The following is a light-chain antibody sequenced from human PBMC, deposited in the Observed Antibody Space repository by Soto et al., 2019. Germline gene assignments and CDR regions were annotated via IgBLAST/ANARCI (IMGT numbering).Light chain of an antibody. CDR1: QGISTY. V-gene: IGKV1-39*01. CDR2: DAS. Sequence: DIQMTQSPSSLSASVGDRVTITCRASQGISTYVNWYQQKAGKAPKLLIYDASSLYSGVPSRFSGSGSGTDFTLTISTLQPEDFATYYCQQSYSTPTFGPGTKVDIK. CDR3: QQSYSTPT. J-gene: IGKJ3*01.